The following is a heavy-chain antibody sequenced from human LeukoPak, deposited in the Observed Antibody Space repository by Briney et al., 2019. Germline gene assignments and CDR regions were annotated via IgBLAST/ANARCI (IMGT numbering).Heavy chain of an antibody. CDR3: ARPNDYGYYFDY. CDR2: IYPGDSDA. J-gene: IGHJ4*02. V-gene: IGHV5-51*01. Sequence: GESLKISCKTSGYSFTNYWLGWVRQMPGKGLEWMGIIYPGDSDARYSPSFQGQVTFSVDKSISTAYLQWSSLQASDTAMYYCARPNDYGYYFDYWGQGTQVTVSS. D-gene: IGHD4-17*01. CDR1: GYSFTNYW.